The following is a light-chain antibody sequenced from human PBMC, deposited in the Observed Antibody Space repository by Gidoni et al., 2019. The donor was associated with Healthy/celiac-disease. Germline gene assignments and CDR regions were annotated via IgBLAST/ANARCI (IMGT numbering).Light chain of an antibody. CDR3: QQRSNWPL. J-gene: IGKJ2*01. CDR1: QSVSSY. V-gene: IGKV3-11*01. Sequence: EIVLTQSPATLYLSPGERDTLSCRASQSVSSYLAWYQQKPGPAPRLLIYDASNRSTGIPARFSGSGSGTDFTRTISSLEPDDFAVYYFQQRSNWPLFGQXTKLEIK. CDR2: DAS.